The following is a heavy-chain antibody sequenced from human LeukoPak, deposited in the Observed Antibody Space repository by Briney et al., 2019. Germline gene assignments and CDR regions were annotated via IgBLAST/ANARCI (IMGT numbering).Heavy chain of an antibody. Sequence: PGGSLRLSCAASGFTFSSYAMHWVRQAPGKGLEWVVVISYDGSNKYYADSVKGRFTISRDNSKNTLYLQINSLRAEDTAVYYCARGPHHADYYYYGMDVWGQGTTVTVSS. CDR3: ARGPHHADYYYYGMDV. CDR1: GFTFSSYA. CDR2: ISYDGSNK. V-gene: IGHV3-30-3*01. J-gene: IGHJ6*02.